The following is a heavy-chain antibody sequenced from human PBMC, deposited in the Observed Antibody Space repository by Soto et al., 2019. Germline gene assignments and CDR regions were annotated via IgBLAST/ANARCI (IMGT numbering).Heavy chain of an antibody. D-gene: IGHD2-21*01. CDR3: ANVVVVAPPPSYYWFDA. CDR2: INPNNGIT. J-gene: IGHJ5*02. CDR1: GYTFTGYY. Sequence: ASVKVSCKASGYTFTGYYLHWVRQAPGQGLEWMGWINPNNGITYYGQKFQGRLTMTRDTSTSTAYMELSRLQSDDTAVYYCANVVVVAPPPSYYWFDAWGQGDLVTVSS. V-gene: IGHV1-2*02.